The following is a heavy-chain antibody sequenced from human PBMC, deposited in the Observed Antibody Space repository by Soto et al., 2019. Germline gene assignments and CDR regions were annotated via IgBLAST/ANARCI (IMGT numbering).Heavy chain of an antibody. V-gene: IGHV3-23*01. CDR3: AKENDYSIIESNWFDA. D-gene: IGHD4-4*01. CDR2: ISSQGGTT. J-gene: IGHJ5*02. CDR1: GFSFSSSA. Sequence: EVILLESGGHLVAPGESLRLSCVASGFSFSSSALTWVRQAPGKGLEWVADISSQGGTTYYADSVKGRFIISRDNSKNTLSLQMTSLRVEDTAVYYCAKENDYSIIESNWFDAWGPGTLVSVSS.